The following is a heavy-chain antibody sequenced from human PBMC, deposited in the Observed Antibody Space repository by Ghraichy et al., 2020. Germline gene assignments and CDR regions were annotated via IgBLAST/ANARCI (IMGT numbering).Heavy chain of an antibody. D-gene: IGHD3-16*01. J-gene: IGHJ6*03. CDR3: ARGGRRNYYYYMDV. V-gene: IGHV1-69*04. Sequence: SVKVSCKASGGTFSSYAISWVRQAPGQGLEWMGRIIPILGIANYAQKFQGRVTITADKSTSTAYMELSSLRSEDTAVYYCARGGRRNYYYYMDVWGKGTTVTVSS. CDR1: GGTFSSYA. CDR2: IIPILGIA.